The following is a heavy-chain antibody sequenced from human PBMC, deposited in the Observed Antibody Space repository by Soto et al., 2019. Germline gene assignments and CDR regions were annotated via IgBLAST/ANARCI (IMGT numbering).Heavy chain of an antibody. Sequence: SQTLSLTCVISGDTVFSNSAAWTWIRQSPSRGLEWLGRTYFRSKWYSEYAISVKGRITFNPDTSKNQFSLQLNSVTPEDTAVYYCAREAVDGCNYNLDYWGQGTLVTVSS. J-gene: IGHJ4*02. D-gene: IGHD5-12*01. CDR3: AREAVDGCNYNLDY. V-gene: IGHV6-1*01. CDR1: GDTVFSNSAA. CDR2: TYFRSKWYS.